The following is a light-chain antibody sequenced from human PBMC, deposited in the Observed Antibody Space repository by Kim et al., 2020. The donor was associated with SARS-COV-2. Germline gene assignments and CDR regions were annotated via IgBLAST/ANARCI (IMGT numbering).Light chain of an antibody. CDR2: LNSDGSH. Sequence: SVKLTCDLSRCNSSYAFSCHRQQSEKGPRYLMKLNSDGSHSKGDGIPDHFSGSSSGAKRYLTISSLQSEDEADYYCQTWGNDIHVVFGAGTQLTVL. CDR1: RCNSSYA. CDR3: QTWGNDIHVV. V-gene: IGLV4-69*01. J-gene: IGLJ2*01.